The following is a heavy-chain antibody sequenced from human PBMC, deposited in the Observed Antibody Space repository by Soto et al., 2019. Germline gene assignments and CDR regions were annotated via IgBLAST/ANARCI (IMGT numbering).Heavy chain of an antibody. Sequence: SETLSLTCSVSGDSISTVDYFWAWIRQPPGQALEYIGYIYKSATTYYNPSFESRVAISLDTSKSQFSLNVTSVTTADTAVYFCARGRYCLTGRCFPNWFDSWGQGTLVTVSS. J-gene: IGHJ5*01. CDR1: GDSISTVDYF. CDR2: IYKSATT. D-gene: IGHD2-15*01. V-gene: IGHV4-30-4*01. CDR3: ARGRYCLTGRCFPNWFDS.